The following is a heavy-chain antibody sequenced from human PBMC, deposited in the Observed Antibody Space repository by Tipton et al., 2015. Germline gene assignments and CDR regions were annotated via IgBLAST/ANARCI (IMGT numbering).Heavy chain of an antibody. Sequence: TLSLTCTVSGGSVSSGSYYWSWIRQPPGKGLEWIGYIYYSGSTNYNPSLKSRVTISVDTSKNQFSLKLSSVTAADTAVYYCAREGYNYAPIDYWGQGTLVTVSS. J-gene: IGHJ4*02. CDR1: GGSVSSGSYY. CDR2: IYYSGST. CDR3: AREGYNYAPIDY. D-gene: IGHD1-20*01. V-gene: IGHV4-61*01.